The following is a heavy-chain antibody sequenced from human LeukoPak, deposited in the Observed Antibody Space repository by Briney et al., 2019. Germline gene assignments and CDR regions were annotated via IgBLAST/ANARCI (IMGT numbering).Heavy chain of an antibody. V-gene: IGHV3-48*04. CDR3: ARASSYYYDSSGYYY. CDR1: GFTFSTYS. CDR2: ISSSGSTI. J-gene: IGHJ4*02. D-gene: IGHD3-22*01. Sequence: PGGSLRLSCAASGFTFSTYSMNWVRQAPGKGLEWVSYISSSGSTIYYADSVKGRFTISRDNAKNSLYLQMNSLRAEDTAVYYCARASSYYYDSSGYYYWGQGTLVTVSS.